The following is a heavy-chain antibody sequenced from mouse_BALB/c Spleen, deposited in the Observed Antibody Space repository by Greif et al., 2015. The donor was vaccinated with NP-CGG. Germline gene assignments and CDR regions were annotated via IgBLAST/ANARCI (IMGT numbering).Heavy chain of an antibody. CDR2: IDPANGNT. CDR3: AWDDGYYGYFDY. J-gene: IGHJ2*01. Sequence: EVQLQQSGAELVKPGASAKLSCTASGFNIKDTYMHWVKQRPEQGLEWIGRIDPANGNTKYDPKFQGKATITADTSSNTAYLQLSSLTSEDTAVYYCAWDDGYYGYFDYWGQGTTLTVSS. V-gene: IGHV14-3*02. CDR1: GFNIKDTY. D-gene: IGHD2-3*01.